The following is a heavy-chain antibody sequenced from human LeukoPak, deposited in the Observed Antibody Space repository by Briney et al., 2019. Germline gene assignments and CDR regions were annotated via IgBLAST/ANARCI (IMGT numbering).Heavy chain of an antibody. CDR1: GYIFTGYY. D-gene: IGHD3-16*01. Sequence: VASVNVSFKSSGYIFTGYYLFWVRQAPGQGLERMGWMNPNGGATRYAQKFQGRVTLTCDTSIRTTYMELSSLTSDDTAVYYCARDERYSDADHHYPDLGYWGQGTLVTVSS. V-gene: IGHV1-2*02. CDR2: MNPNGGAT. J-gene: IGHJ4*02. CDR3: ARDERYSDADHHYPDLGY.